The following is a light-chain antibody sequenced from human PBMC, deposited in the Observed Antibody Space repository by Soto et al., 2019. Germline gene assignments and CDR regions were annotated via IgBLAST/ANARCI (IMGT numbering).Light chain of an antibody. Sequence: LTQPRSVSGSPGQSVTISCTGTSSDVGGYNYVSWYQQHPGKAPKLMIYDVSKRPSGVPDRFSGSKSGNTASLTIAGLQAEDVADYYCCSYAGSYTYVFGPGTKVTVL. CDR2: DVS. J-gene: IGLJ1*01. CDR1: SSDVGGYNY. V-gene: IGLV2-11*01. CDR3: CSYAGSYTYV.